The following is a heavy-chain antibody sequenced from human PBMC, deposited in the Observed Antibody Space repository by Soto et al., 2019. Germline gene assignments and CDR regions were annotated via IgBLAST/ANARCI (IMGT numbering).Heavy chain of an antibody. CDR2: IWYDGSNK. Sequence: QVQLVESGGGVVQPGRSLRLSCAASGFTFSSYGMHWVRRAPGKGLEWVAVIWYDGSNKYYADSVKGRFTISRDNSKNTLYLQMNSLRAEDTAVYYCARDDPLHYGMDVWGQGTTVTVSS. CDR3: ARDDPLHYGMDV. V-gene: IGHV3-33*01. J-gene: IGHJ6*02. CDR1: GFTFSSYG.